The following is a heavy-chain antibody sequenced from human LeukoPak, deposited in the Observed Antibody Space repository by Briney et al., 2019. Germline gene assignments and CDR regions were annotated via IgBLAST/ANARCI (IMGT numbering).Heavy chain of an antibody. D-gene: IGHD1-26*01. CDR3: ARDRGSYYLFDY. Sequence: GGSLRLSCAASGFTFSSCAMHWVRQAPGKGLEWVAVISYDGSNKYYADSVKGRFTISRDNSKNTLYLQMNSLRAEDTAVYYCARDRGSYYLFDYWGQGTLVTVSS. V-gene: IGHV3-30*01. J-gene: IGHJ4*02. CDR2: ISYDGSNK. CDR1: GFTFSSCA.